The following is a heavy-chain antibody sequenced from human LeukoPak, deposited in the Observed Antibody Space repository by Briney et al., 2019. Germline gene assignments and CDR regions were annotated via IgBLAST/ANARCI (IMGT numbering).Heavy chain of an antibody. D-gene: IGHD3-3*01. Sequence: SETLSLTCTVSGGSISSYYWTWMRQPPGKDLEWIGFIYHTGNTYYNPSLRSRVTISVDRSKNQFSLKLSSVTAADTAVYYCARERRFLELDYFDYWGQGTLVTVSS. CDR3: ARERRFLELDYFDY. CDR1: GGSISSYY. J-gene: IGHJ4*02. CDR2: IYHTGNT. V-gene: IGHV4-59*12.